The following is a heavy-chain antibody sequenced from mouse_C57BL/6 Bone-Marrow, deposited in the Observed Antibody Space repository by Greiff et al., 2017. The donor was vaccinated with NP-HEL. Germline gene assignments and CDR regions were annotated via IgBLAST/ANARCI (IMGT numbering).Heavy chain of an antibody. D-gene: IGHD2-5*01. V-gene: IGHV1-64*01. Sequence: QVQLQQPGAELVKPGASVKLSCKASGYTFTSYWMHWVKQRPGQGLEWIGMIHPNSGSTNYNEKFKSKATLTVDKASSTPYMQLSSLTSEDSAVYYCANPDYYSKNWYFDDWGKGTTVTVSS. CDR2: IHPNSGST. J-gene: IGHJ1*03. CDR1: GYTFTSYW. CDR3: ANPDYYSKNWYFDD.